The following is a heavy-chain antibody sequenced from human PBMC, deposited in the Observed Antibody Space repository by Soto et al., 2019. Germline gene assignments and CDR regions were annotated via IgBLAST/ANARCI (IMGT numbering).Heavy chain of an antibody. CDR3: AREGRWLQFSFDY. D-gene: IGHD5-12*01. CDR2: IWYDGSNK. Sequence: PGGSLRLSCAASGFTFSSYGMHWVRQAPGKGLEWVAVIWYDGSNKYYADSVKGRFTISRDNSKNTLYLQMNSLRAEDTAVYYCAREGRWLQFSFDYWGQGTLVTVSS. CDR1: GFTFSSYG. J-gene: IGHJ4*02. V-gene: IGHV3-33*01.